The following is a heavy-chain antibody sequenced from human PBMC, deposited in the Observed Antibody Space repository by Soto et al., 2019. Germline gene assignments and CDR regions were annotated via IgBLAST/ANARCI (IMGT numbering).Heavy chain of an antibody. CDR2: MNPNSGNT. Sequence: ASVKVSCKASGYTFTSYDINWVRQATGQGLEWMGWMNPNSGNTGYAQKFQGRVTMTRNTSISTAYMELSSLRSEDTAVYYCARGLGHTYYDFWSGYSPTHNWFDPWGQGTLVTVSS. J-gene: IGHJ5*02. D-gene: IGHD3-3*01. V-gene: IGHV1-8*01. CDR1: GYTFTSYD. CDR3: ARGLGHTYYDFWSGYSPTHNWFDP.